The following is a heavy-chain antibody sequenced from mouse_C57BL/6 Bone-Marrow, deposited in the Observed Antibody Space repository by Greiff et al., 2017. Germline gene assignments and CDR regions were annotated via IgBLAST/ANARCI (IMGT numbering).Heavy chain of an antibody. V-gene: IGHV5-17*01. CDR2: ISSGSSTI. D-gene: IGHD2-5*01. Sequence: EVHLVESGGGLVKPGGSLKLSCAASGFTFSDYGMHWVRQAPEKGLEWVAYISSGSSTIYYADTVKGRFTISRDNAKNTLFLQMTSLRSEDTAMYYCARGYYSTYGGYAMDYWGQGTSVTVSS. CDR3: ARGYYSTYGGYAMDY. CDR1: GFTFSDYG. J-gene: IGHJ4*01.